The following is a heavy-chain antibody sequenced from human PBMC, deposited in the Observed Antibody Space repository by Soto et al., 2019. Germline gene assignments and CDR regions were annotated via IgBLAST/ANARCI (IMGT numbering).Heavy chain of an antibody. CDR1: GGSISSGGYY. D-gene: IGHD2-8*01. CDR3: ARGRRYCTNGVCLGIRAPYYYYGMDV. CDR2: IYYSGST. V-gene: IGHV4-31*03. J-gene: IGHJ6*02. Sequence: QVQLQESGPGLVKPSQTLSLTCTVSGGSISSGGYYWSWIRQHPGKGLEWIGYIYYSGSTYYNPSLKSRVTISVDTSKNQFSLKLSSVTAADTAVYYCARGRRYCTNGVCLGIRAPYYYYGMDVWGQGTTVTVSS.